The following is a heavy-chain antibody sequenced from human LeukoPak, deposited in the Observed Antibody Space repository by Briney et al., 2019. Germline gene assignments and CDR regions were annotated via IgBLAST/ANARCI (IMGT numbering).Heavy chain of an antibody. J-gene: IGHJ4*02. V-gene: IGHV4-4*02. CDR2: IYHSGST. D-gene: IGHD3-10*01. Sequence: SETLSLTCAVSGGSISSSNWWSWVRQPPGKGLEWIGEIYHSGSTNYNPSLKSRVTISADKSKNQFSPKLSSVTAADTAVYYCAVAVRGGGSLDYWGQGTLVTVSS. CDR3: AVAVRGGGSLDY. CDR1: GGSISSSNW.